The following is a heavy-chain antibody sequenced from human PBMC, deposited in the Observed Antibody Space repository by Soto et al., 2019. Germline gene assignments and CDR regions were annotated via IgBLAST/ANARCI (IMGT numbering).Heavy chain of an antibody. Sequence: SVPMSVTCTVAGGTIIDVGCYWSRNNKHPGKGLEWIGYIYYSGRTNYNPSLKSRVTISVDTSKNQFSLKLNSVTAADTAVYYCARVFSDSSSFFDPWGQGTLVTVSS. CDR2: IYYSGRT. CDR3: ARVFSDSSSFFDP. D-gene: IGHD6-13*01. CDR1: GGTIIDVGCY. V-gene: IGHV4-31*03. J-gene: IGHJ5*02.